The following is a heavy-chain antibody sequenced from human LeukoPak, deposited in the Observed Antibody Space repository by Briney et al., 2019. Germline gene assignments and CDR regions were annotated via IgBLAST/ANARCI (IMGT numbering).Heavy chain of an antibody. V-gene: IGHV3-48*03. D-gene: IGHD3-3*01. Sequence: GGSLRLSCEDSGFTLRSYEMNWVRQAPGKGLEWSAYLSSSGSAFSYADSVKGRFTIARDNAKNSVELEMNSLRADDTAVYYCARSARLMKGVVEVTALDDWGQGTLVTVSS. CDR1: GFTLRSYE. CDR2: LSSSGSAF. J-gene: IGHJ4*02. CDR3: ARSARLMKGVVEVTALDD.